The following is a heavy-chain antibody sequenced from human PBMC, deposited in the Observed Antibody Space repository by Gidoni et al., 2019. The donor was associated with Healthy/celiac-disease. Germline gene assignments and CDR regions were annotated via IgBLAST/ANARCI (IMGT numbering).Heavy chain of an antibody. CDR3: ARDPRSYYYYYGMDV. V-gene: IGHV4-39*07. D-gene: IGHD1-26*01. CDR2: IYYSGST. J-gene: IGHJ6*02. Sequence: QLQLQESRPGLVKPSETLSLTCTVSGGSISSSSYDWGWIRQPPGKGLEWIGSIYYSGSTYYNPSLKSRVTISVDTSKNQFSLKLSSVTAADTAVYYCARDPRSYYYYYGMDVWGQGTTVTVSS. CDR1: GGSISSSSYD.